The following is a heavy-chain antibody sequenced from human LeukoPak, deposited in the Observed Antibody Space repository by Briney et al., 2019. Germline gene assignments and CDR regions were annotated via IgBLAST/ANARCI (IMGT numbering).Heavy chain of an antibody. CDR1: GGSISSGGYY. CDR3: ARGYQPIDY. CDR2: IYYSGSP. D-gene: IGHD2-2*01. Sequence: SETLSLTCTVSGGSISSGGYYWSWIRQPPGKGLEWIGYIYYSGSPNYNPSLKSRVTISIDTSKNQFSLKLSSVTAADTAVYYCARGYQPIDYWGQGTLVTVSS. J-gene: IGHJ4*02. V-gene: IGHV4-61*08.